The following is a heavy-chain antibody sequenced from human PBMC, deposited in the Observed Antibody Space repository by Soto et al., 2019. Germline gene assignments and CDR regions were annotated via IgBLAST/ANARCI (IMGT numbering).Heavy chain of an antibody. CDR3: ARRWGRTFDY. D-gene: IGHD3-16*01. Sequence: QVQLQESGPGLVKPSETLSLTCTVSGGSISSYYWSWIRQPPGKGLEWIGYIYYSGSTNYNPSLKRRVTISVDTTKNQFSLKLGSVTAADTAVYYCARRWGRTFDYWGQGTLVTVSS. J-gene: IGHJ4*02. V-gene: IGHV4-59*08. CDR2: IYYSGST. CDR1: GGSISSYY.